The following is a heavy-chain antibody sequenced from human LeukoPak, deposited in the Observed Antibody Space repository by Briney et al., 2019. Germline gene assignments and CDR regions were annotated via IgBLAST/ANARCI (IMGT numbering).Heavy chain of an antibody. CDR1: GYSLTSYW. CDR3: ARHPITRYYDSSGYSAGGPDY. CDR2: IYPGDSDT. V-gene: IGHV5-51*01. D-gene: IGHD3-22*01. Sequence: RGESLKISCKGSGYSLTSYWIGWVRQMPGKGLEWMGIIYPGDSDTRYSPTFQGQVTISADKSISTAYLQWSSLKASDTAMYYCARHPITRYYDSSGYSAGGPDYWGQGTLVTVSS. J-gene: IGHJ4*02.